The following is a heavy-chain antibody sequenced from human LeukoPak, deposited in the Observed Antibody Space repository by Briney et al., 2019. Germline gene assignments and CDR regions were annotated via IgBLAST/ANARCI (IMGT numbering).Heavy chain of an antibody. CDR2: INPSGGST. D-gene: IGHD3-10*01. Sequence: ASVKVSCKASGYTFTSYYMHWVRQAPGQGLEWMGIINPSGGSTSYAQKFQGRVTMTRDTSTSTVYMELSSLSSEDTAVYYCARAEPNGSGSYYMSSQTNYYDYYGMDVWGQGTTVTVSS. V-gene: IGHV1-46*01. CDR3: ARAEPNGSGSYYMSSQTNYYDYYGMDV. CDR1: GYTFTSYY. J-gene: IGHJ6*02.